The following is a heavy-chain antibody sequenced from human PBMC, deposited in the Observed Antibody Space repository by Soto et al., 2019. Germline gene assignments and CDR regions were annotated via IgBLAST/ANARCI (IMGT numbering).Heavy chain of an antibody. D-gene: IGHD3-10*01. CDR3: AKDRVGGSVWFGELLGTNWFDP. Sequence: GGSLRLSCAASGFTFSSYAMSWVRQAPGKGLEWVSAISGSGGSTYYADSVKGRFTISRDNSKNTLYLQMNSLRAEDTAVYYCAKDRVGGSVWFGELLGTNWFDPWGQGTLVTVSS. CDR1: GFTFSSYA. CDR2: ISGSGGST. J-gene: IGHJ5*02. V-gene: IGHV3-23*01.